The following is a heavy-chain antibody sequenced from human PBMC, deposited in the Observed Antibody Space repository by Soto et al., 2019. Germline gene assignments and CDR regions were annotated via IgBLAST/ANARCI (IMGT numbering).Heavy chain of an antibody. CDR3: ARLRGFWSGYYIDS. V-gene: IGHV4-30-2*01. D-gene: IGHD3-3*01. J-gene: IGHJ4*02. Sequence: SETLSLTCAVSGGSISSGGYSWSWIRQPPGKGLEWIGYIYHSGSTYYNPSLKSRVTISVDRSKNQFSLKLSSVTAADTAVYYCARLRGFWSGYYIDSWAQGTLVTVSS. CDR2: IYHSGST. CDR1: GGSISSGGYS.